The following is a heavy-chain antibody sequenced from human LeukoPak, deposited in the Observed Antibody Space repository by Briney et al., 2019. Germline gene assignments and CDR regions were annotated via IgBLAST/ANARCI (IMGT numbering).Heavy chain of an antibody. D-gene: IGHD1-14*01. Sequence: PGRSLRLSCAASGFTFDDYAMHWVRQAPGKGLEWVSGISWNSGSIGYADSVKGRFTISRDNAKNSLYLQMNSLRAEDTALYYCAKAGLGGPRRWHYFDYWGQGTLVTVSS. V-gene: IGHV3-9*01. CDR1: GFTFDDYA. J-gene: IGHJ4*02. CDR3: AKAGLGGPRRWHYFDY. CDR2: ISWNSGSI.